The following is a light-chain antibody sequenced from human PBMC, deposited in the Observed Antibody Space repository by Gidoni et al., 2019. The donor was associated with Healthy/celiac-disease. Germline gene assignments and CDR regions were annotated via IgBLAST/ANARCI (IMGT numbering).Light chain of an antibody. J-gene: IGKJ5*01. CDR3: QQYDSLPIP. CDR2: DAS. Sequence: DNKMTHYPSSLSASVGDRVTITCQASQDISNCLHWYQQKPGKAPKLLIYDASSLETGVPSRFSGSGSGTDFTFTIRSLQPEDIATYYCQQYDSLPIPFGPGTRLEIK. V-gene: IGKV1-33*01. CDR1: QDISNC.